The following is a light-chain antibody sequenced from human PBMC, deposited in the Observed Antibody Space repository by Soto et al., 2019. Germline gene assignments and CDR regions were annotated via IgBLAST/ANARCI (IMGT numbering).Light chain of an antibody. V-gene: IGLV2-14*01. CDR3: SSYTSSSTLYVV. Sequence: QSALTQPASVSGSPGQSITISCTGTSSEVGGYNYVSWYQQHPGKAPKLMIYEVSNRPSGVSNRFSGSKSGNTASLTISGLQTEDEADYYCSSYTSSSTLYVVFGGATKLTVL. J-gene: IGLJ2*01. CDR2: EVS. CDR1: SSEVGGYNY.